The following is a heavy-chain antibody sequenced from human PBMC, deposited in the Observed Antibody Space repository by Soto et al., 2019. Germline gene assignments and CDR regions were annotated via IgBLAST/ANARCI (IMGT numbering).Heavy chain of an antibody. V-gene: IGHV3-21*01. CDR2: ISSSSSYI. CDR1: GLSLSSYS. Sequence: GSLRILSAASGLSLSSYSMNWVRQARGKGLEWVSSISSSSSYIYYADSVKGRFTISRDNAKNSLYLQMNRLRAEDTAVYYCASGRIGVPADPPFEAWGQGTLVTVSS. D-gene: IGHD2-2*01. J-gene: IGHJ5*02. CDR3: ASGRIGVPADPPFEA.